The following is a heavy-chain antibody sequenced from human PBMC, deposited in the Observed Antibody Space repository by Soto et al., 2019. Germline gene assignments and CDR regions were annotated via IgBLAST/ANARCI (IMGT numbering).Heavy chain of an antibody. V-gene: IGHV1-18*01. CDR1: GYSFTSHG. D-gene: IGHD3-10*01. CDR3: ARDNGFGESDV. J-gene: IGHJ6*02. CDR2: ISAYNGNT. Sequence: QVQLVQSGAEVKKPGASVKVSCKASGYSFTSHGISWVRQAPGQVLEWMGWISAYNGNTNYAQKLQGRVTMTTDTSPSTAYMELRRLRSADTAVYYCARDNGFGESDVWGQGTTVTVS.